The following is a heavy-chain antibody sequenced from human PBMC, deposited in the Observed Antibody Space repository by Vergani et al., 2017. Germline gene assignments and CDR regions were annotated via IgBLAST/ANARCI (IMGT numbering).Heavy chain of an antibody. CDR1: GFTFSSYA. CDR3: ARDVSSGRHWFDP. D-gene: IGHD3-22*01. V-gene: IGHV3-48*04. CDR2: ISSICSTI. J-gene: IGHJ5*02. Sequence: VQLVESGGGVVQPGRSLRLSCAASGFTFSSYAMHWVRQAPGKGLEGGSYISSICSTIYYADSVKGRYTISRDNAKNSLYLQMNSLRAEDTDVYYCARDVSSGRHWFDPWGQGTLVTVSS.